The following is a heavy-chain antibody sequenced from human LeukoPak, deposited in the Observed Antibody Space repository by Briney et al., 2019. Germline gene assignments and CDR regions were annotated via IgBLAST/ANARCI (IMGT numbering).Heavy chain of an antibody. CDR3: ARGQMVRGLGNWFDP. CDR1: GGSISSRSYY. D-gene: IGHD3-10*01. Sequence: SETLSLTCTVSGGSISSRSYYWGWIRQPPGKGLEWIGSIYYSGGTYYNPSLKSRVTISVDTSKNQFSLKLSSVTAADTAVYYCARGQMVRGLGNWFDPWGQGTLVTVSS. V-gene: IGHV4-39*07. J-gene: IGHJ5*02. CDR2: IYYSGGT.